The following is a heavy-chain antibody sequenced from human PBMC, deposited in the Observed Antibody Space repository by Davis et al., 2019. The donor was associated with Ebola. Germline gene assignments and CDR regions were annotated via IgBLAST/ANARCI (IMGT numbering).Heavy chain of an antibody. CDR1: GYTFTSYY. Sequence: ASVKVSCKASGYTFTSYYMHWVRQAPGQGLEWMGIINPSGGSTSYAQKFQGRVTMTRDTSTSTVYMELSSLRSEDTAVYYCARDPNVVVPAARGAFDIWGQGTMVTVSS. CDR3: ARDPNVVVPAARGAFDI. J-gene: IGHJ3*02. V-gene: IGHV1-46*01. D-gene: IGHD2-2*01. CDR2: INPSGGST.